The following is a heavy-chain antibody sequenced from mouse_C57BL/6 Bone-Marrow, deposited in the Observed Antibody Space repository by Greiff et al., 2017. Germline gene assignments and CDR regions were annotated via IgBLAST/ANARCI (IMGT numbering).Heavy chain of an antibody. Sequence: VQLKESGPGLVKPSQSLSLTCSVTGYSITSGYYWNWIRQFPGNKLEWMGYISYDGSNNYNPSLKNRISITRDTSKNQFFLKLNSVTTEDTATYYCARGGDTVVATNGFAYWGQGTLVTVSA. V-gene: IGHV3-6*01. J-gene: IGHJ3*01. CDR1: GYSITSGYY. D-gene: IGHD1-1*01. CDR2: ISYDGSN. CDR3: ARGGDTVVATNGFAY.